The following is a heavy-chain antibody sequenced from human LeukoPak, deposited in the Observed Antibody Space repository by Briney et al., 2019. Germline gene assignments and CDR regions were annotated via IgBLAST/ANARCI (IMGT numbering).Heavy chain of an antibody. CDR3: AREGDMVRGVRSYYYGTDV. CDR1: GYTFTSYG. V-gene: IGHV1-18*04. Sequence: ASVKVSCKASGYTFTSYGISWVRQAPGQGLEWMGWISAYNGNTNYAQKLQGRVTMATDTSTSTAYMELRSLRSDDTAVYYCAREGDMVRGVRSYYYGTDVWGKGTTVTVSS. D-gene: IGHD3-10*01. CDR2: ISAYNGNT. J-gene: IGHJ6*04.